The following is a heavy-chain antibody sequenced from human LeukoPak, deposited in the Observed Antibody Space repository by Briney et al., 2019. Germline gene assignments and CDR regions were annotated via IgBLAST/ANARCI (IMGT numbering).Heavy chain of an antibody. V-gene: IGHV4-4*09. CDR3: ARQGVLRYFDGYWFDP. D-gene: IGHD3-9*01. CDR2: IYTSGST. J-gene: IGHJ5*02. CDR1: GGSISSYY. Sequence: SSETLSLTCTVSGGSISSYYWSWIRQPPGKGLEWIGYIYTSGSTNYNTSLKSRVTISVDTSKNQFSLELSSVTAADTAVYYCARQGVLRYFDGYWFDPWGQGTLVTVSS.